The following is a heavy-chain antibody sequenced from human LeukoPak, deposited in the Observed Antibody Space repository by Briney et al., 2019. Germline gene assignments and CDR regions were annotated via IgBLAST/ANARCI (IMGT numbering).Heavy chain of an antibody. Sequence: ASVKVCCKASGYTFTTYDINWVRQAAGQGLEWVGWMNPSSGNTGFAQKVQGRVTMTRDTSISTAYMELSSLRSEDTAVYYCARGRTSWYGTNNWFDPWGQGSLVTVSS. CDR3: ARGRTSWYGTNNWFDP. CDR1: GYTFTTYD. V-gene: IGHV1-8*01. D-gene: IGHD6-13*01. CDR2: MNPSSGNT. J-gene: IGHJ5*02.